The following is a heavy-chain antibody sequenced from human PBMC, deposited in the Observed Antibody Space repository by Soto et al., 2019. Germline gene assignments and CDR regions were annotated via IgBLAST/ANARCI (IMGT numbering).Heavy chain of an antibody. CDR2: IYPGDSDT. D-gene: IGHD1-20*01. CDR1: GYSFTSYW. J-gene: IGHJ6*02. Sequence: PGESLKISCKGSGYSFTSYWIGWVRQMPGKGLEWMGIIYPGDSDTRYSPSFQGQVTISADKSISTAYLQWSSLKASDTAMYYCARLNNYNNWNDGIYYYYYYYGMDVWGQGTTVTVSS. V-gene: IGHV5-51*01. CDR3: ARLNNYNNWNDGIYYYYYYYGMDV.